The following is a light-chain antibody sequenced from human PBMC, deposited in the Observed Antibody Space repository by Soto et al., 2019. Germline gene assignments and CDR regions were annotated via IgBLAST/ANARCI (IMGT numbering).Light chain of an antibody. CDR2: AAS. Sequence: EIVMTQSPATRSVSPGERATLSCRASQSISSNLAWYQQKPGQAPRLLISAASTRATGVPARFSGSGSGTEFTLTISSLQSEDCAAYYCQQYNDWPTWTFGQGTKVEIK. J-gene: IGKJ1*01. V-gene: IGKV3-15*01. CDR3: QQYNDWPTWT. CDR1: QSISSN.